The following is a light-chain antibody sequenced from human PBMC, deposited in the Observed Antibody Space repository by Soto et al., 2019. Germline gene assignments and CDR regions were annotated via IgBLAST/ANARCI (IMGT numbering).Light chain of an antibody. V-gene: IGLV2-14*03. CDR3: SSYTTSNTRQIV. J-gene: IGLJ1*01. CDR1: SSDVGGYIY. CDR2: DVS. Sequence: QSVLTQPASVSGSPGQSITISCTGTSSDVGGYIYVSWYQHHPGKAPKLMIFDVSNRPSGVSNRFSGSKSGNTASLTISGLQPEDDADYYCSSYTTSNTRQIVFGTGTKLTVL.